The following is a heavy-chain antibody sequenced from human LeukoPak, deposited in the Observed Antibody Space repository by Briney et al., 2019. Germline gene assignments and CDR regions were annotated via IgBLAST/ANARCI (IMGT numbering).Heavy chain of an antibody. CDR2: ISSSSSSI. V-gene: IGHV3-48*01. CDR1: GFTFSSYG. CDR3: ARGISSTHTSFDY. J-gene: IGHJ4*02. D-gene: IGHD6-13*01. Sequence: GSLRLSCAASGFTFSSYGMNWVRQAPGKGLEGVSYISSSSSSIYYADSVKGRFTISRDNAKNSLFLQMNSLRAEDTAVYYCARGISSTHTSFDYWGQGTLVTVSS.